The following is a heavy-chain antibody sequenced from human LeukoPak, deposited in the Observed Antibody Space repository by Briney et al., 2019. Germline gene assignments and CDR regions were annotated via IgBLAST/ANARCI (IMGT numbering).Heavy chain of an antibody. V-gene: IGHV3-7*01. Sequence: GGSLRLSCVASGFTFTNYWMSWVRQVPGKGLEWVANIKQDGSEELYADSVRGRYTISRDNAKNSLYLQMNSLRAEDTAVYHCARGYSYGLAPFDYWGQGPLVSVSS. D-gene: IGHD5-18*01. CDR3: ARGYSYGLAPFDY. CDR2: IKQDGSEE. CDR1: GFTFTNYW. J-gene: IGHJ4*02.